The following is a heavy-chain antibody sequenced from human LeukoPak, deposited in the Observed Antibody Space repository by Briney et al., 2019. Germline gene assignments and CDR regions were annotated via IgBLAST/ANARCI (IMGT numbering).Heavy chain of an antibody. Sequence: GGSLRLSCVGSGFSLSDYWMHWVRQTPGKGLMWVSRITSDGSTTWYADSVKGRFTVSRDNAKNTLFLEMNSLRDEDTAVYYCAGDYIWGRLFWGQGTLVTVSS. J-gene: IGHJ4*01. V-gene: IGHV3-74*01. CDR1: GFSLSDYW. CDR3: AGDYIWGRLF. CDR2: ITSDGSTT. D-gene: IGHD3-16*01.